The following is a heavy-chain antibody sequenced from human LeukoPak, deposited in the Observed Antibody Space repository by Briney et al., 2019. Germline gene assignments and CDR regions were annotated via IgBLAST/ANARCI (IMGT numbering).Heavy chain of an antibody. Sequence: GGSLRLSCAASGFNFSNYWMTWVRQAPGKGLEWVANVKQDGSETYYMDSRRGRFTISRDNAKNSLYLQLNSLRAEDTAVYYCARDLRFRDDYWGQGTLVTVSS. V-gene: IGHV3-7*01. CDR3: ARDLRFRDDY. CDR2: VKQDGSET. D-gene: IGHD3-10*01. J-gene: IGHJ4*02. CDR1: GFNFSNYW.